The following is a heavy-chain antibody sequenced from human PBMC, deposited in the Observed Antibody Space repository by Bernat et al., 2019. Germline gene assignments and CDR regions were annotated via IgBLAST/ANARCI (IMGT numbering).Heavy chain of an antibody. J-gene: IGHJ4*02. Sequence: EVQLLESGGGLVQPGGSLRLSCAASGFTFLSYAMSWVRQAPGKGLEWVSAMSGSGIDTYYTESVKGRFTISRDKSKDTLYLQMNSLRAEDTAVYFCVKGDYYYHDSSAYLDHWGQGTLVTVSS. CDR3: VKGDYYYHDSSAYLDH. CDR2: MSGSGIDT. V-gene: IGHV3-23*01. D-gene: IGHD3-22*01. CDR1: GFTFLSYA.